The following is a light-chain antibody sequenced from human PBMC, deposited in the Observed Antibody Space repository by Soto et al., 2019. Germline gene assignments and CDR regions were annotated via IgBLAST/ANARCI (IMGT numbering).Light chain of an antibody. CDR2: KAS. CDR3: QQYNSYSLIT. Sequence: DIHMTQSPSTLSGSVGDRVTITCRASQTISSWLAWYQQKPGKAPKLLIYKASTLKSGVPSRFSGSGSGTEFTLTISSLQPDDFATYYCQQYNSYSLITFGQGTRLEI. CDR1: QTISSW. V-gene: IGKV1-5*03. J-gene: IGKJ5*01.